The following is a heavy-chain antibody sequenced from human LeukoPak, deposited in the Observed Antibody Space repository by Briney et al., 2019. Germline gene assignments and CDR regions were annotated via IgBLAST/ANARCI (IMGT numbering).Heavy chain of an antibody. V-gene: IGHV1-2*02. D-gene: IGHD2-8*01. CDR3: ARDYCTNGVCYSGWFDP. Sequence: ASVKVSCKASGYTFTTYGISWVRQAPGQGLEWMGWINPNSGGTNYAQKFQGRVTMTRDTSISTAYMELSRLRSDDTAVYYCARDYCTNGVCYSGWFDPWGQGTLVTVSS. CDR1: GYTFTTYG. J-gene: IGHJ5*02. CDR2: INPNSGGT.